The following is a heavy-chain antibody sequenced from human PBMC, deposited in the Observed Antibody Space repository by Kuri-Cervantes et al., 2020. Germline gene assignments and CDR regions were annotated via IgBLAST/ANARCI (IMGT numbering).Heavy chain of an antibody. Sequence: SQTLSLTCAVYGGSFRGYYWSWIRQPPGKGLEWIGEINHSGSTNYNPSLKSRVTISVDTSKNQFSLKLSSVTAADTAVYYCARARGSGSLRGAFDIWGQGTMVTVSS. D-gene: IGHD3-10*01. CDR3: ARARGSGSLRGAFDI. CDR2: INHSGST. V-gene: IGHV4-34*01. J-gene: IGHJ3*02. CDR1: GGSFRGYY.